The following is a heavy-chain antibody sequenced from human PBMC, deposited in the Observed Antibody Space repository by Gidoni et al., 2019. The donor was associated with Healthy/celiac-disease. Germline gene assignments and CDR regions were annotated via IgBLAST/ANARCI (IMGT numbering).Heavy chain of an antibody. J-gene: IGHJ4*02. CDR3: ARARSSGSYSPGY. CDR2: INPTSGGT. D-gene: IGHD1-26*01. V-gene: IGHV1-2*06. Sequence: QVQLVQTGAEVQKPGAAVQVSCKASGYTFTGYYMHWVRQAPGQGLEWMGRINPTSGGTNYAQKFQGRVTMTRDTSISTAYMELSRLRSDDTAVYYCARARSSGSYSPGYWGQGTLVTGSS. CDR1: GYTFTGYY.